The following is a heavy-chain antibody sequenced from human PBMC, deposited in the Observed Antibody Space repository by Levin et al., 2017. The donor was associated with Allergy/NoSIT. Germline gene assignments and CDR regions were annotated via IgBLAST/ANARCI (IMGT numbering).Heavy chain of an antibody. CDR1: GGSISNSSYY. Sequence: LSQTLSLTCTVSGGSISNSSYYWGWIRQPPGMGLEWIGTIYYSGSTYYNPSLKSRVTISVDTSKNQLSLKLSTVTAADTAVYYCARQKDSKWFDPWGQGTLVTVSS. J-gene: IGHJ5*02. V-gene: IGHV4-39*01. CDR2: IYYSGST. D-gene: IGHD2-15*01. CDR3: ARQKDSKWFDP.